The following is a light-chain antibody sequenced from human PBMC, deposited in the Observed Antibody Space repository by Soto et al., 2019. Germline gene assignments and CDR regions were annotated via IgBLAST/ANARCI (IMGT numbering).Light chain of an antibody. CDR3: QQRSNWPPALT. Sequence: EIVLTQSPGTLSLSPGERATLSCRASQSVSSNYFAWYQQKPGQAPRLLIYDASNRATGIPDRFSGSGSGTDFTLTISSLEPEDFAVYYCQQRSNWPPALTFGGGTKVDIK. V-gene: IGKV3D-20*02. CDR2: DAS. J-gene: IGKJ4*01. CDR1: QSVSSNY.